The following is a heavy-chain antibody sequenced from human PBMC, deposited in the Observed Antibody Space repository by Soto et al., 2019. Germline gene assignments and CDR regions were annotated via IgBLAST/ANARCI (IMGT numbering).Heavy chain of an antibody. J-gene: IGHJ6*02. CDR2: IYYSGST. D-gene: IGHD5-12*01. CDR3: ARRRGDGYKYYYYYGMDV. Sequence: SETLSLTCTVSGGSISSSSYYWGWIRQPPGKGLEWIGSIYYSGSTYYNPSLKSRVTISVDTSKNQFSLKLSSVTAADMAVYYCARRRGDGYKYYYYYGMDVWGQGTTVTVSS. CDR1: GGSISSSSYY. V-gene: IGHV4-39*01.